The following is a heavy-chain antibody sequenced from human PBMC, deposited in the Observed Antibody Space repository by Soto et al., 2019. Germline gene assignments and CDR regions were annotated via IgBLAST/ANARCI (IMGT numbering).Heavy chain of an antibody. D-gene: IGHD3-9*01. J-gene: IGHJ4*02. V-gene: IGHV4-59*02. CDR2: IYNTGTT. Sequence: QVHLQESGPGRVRPSETLSLTCSVSGGSVYDFYWNWLRQSPGKGLEWIGNIYNTGTTKYNPSLRSRATISIDTSKNQFSLQLKSVTAADSAMYFCARGHGIYVRFDFWGQGALVSVSS. CDR3: ARGHGIYVRFDF. CDR1: GGSVYDFY.